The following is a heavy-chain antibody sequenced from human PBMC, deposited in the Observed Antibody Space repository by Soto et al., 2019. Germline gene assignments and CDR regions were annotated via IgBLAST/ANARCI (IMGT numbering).Heavy chain of an antibody. CDR2: ISYDGSNK. CDR3: AKDLYSEMATMDH. J-gene: IGHJ4*02. D-gene: IGHD5-12*01. Sequence: QVQVVESGGGMVQPGRSLRLSCAASGFSFSSCAMHWVRQAPGKGLECVAVISYDGSNKYYADSVKGRFTISRDNSKSTLYLQMDSLRAEDTAVYYCAKDLYSEMATMDHWGQGTLVTVAS. V-gene: IGHV3-30*18. CDR1: GFSFSSCA.